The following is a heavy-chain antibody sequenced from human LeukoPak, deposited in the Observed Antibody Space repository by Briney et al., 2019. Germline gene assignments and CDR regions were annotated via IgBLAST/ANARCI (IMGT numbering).Heavy chain of an antibody. CDR3: ARGEDGTGDYRPTYFDS. D-gene: IGHD4-17*01. Sequence: SETLSLTCAVYGGSFSDYFWNWIRQTPGKGLEWIGEINHGGGTNYSPSLKSRATISVDTSKKQFSLNLTSVTAADTAVYYCARGEDGTGDYRPTYFDSWGQGTLVTVSS. CDR2: INHGGGT. V-gene: IGHV4-34*01. J-gene: IGHJ4*02. CDR1: GGSFSDYF.